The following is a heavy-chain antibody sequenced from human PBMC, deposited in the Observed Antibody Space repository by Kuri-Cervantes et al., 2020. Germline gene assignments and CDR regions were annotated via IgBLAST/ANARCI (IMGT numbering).Heavy chain of an antibody. Sequence: GESLKISCAASGFTFSSYAMHWVRQAPGKGLEWVAVISYDGSNKYYADSVKGRFTISRDNAKNSLYLQMNSLRAEDTAVYYCASHMYYYDSSGYDYWGQGTLVTVSS. CDR2: ISYDGSNK. V-gene: IGHV3-30-3*01. D-gene: IGHD3-22*01. CDR1: GFTFSSYA. J-gene: IGHJ4*02. CDR3: ASHMYYYDSSGYDY.